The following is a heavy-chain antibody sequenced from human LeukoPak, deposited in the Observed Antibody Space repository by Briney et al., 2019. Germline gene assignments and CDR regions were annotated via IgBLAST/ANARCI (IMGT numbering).Heavy chain of an antibody. CDR1: GFSVRDKY. CDR2: LYTGGEK. CDR3: AGGQMFTSGGFDN. Sequence: PGGSLRLSCAASGFSVRDKYMSWFRQAPGKGLDWASVLYTGGEKYFADFVKGRFTTSRDNSNNMVFLQMNSLTAEDTALYYCAGGQMFTSGGFDNWGQGTLVTVSS. J-gene: IGHJ4*02. D-gene: IGHD6-19*01. V-gene: IGHV3-53*01.